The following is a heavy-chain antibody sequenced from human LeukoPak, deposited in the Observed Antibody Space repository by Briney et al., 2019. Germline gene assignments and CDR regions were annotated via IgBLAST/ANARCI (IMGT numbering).Heavy chain of an antibody. V-gene: IGHV1-69*04. CDR2: IIPILGIA. CDR1: GGTFSSYA. CDR3: ARARYRWLRYDAFDI. Sequence: GASVKVSCKASGGTFSSYAISWVRQAPGQGLEWMGRIIPILGIANYAQKFQGRVTITADKSTSTAYMELSSLRSEDTAVYYRARARYRWLRYDAFDIWGQGTMVTVSS. J-gene: IGHJ3*02. D-gene: IGHD5-12*01.